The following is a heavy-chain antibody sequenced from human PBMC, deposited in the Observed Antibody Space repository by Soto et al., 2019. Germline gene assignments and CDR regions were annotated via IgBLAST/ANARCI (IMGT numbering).Heavy chain of an antibody. V-gene: IGHV4-39*01. J-gene: IGHJ5*02. CDR3: ARRSLWFGELLDWFDP. CDR2: ISYTGST. D-gene: IGHD3-10*01. Sequence: SETLSLTCTVSGGSIRTSGYSWGWIRRPPGKGLEWIATISYTGSTYYNPSLQSRVTMSVDTSKNQFSLNLNSVTAADTAVYYCARRSLWFGELLDWFDPWGQGTLVTVSS. CDR1: GGSIRTSGYS.